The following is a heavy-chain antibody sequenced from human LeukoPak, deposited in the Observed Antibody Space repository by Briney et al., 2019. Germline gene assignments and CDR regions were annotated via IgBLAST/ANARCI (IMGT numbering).Heavy chain of an antibody. CDR2: IRYDGSNK. J-gene: IGHJ4*02. D-gene: IGHD5-24*01. CDR1: GFTFSSYG. CDR3: ATPGGLQFLPVDY. Sequence: PGGSLRLSCAASGFTFSSYGMHWVRQAPGKGLEWVAFIRYDGSNKYYADSVKGRFTISRDNSKNTLYLQMNSLRAEDTAVYYCATPGGLQFLPVDYWGKGTLVTVSS. V-gene: IGHV3-30*02.